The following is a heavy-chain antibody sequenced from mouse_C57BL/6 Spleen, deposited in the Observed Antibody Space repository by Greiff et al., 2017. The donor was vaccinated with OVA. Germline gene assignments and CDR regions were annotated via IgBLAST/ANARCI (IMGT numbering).Heavy chain of an antibody. CDR3: ARHGNYEGYYYAMDY. V-gene: IGHV1-80*01. CDR2: IYPGDGDT. D-gene: IGHD2-1*01. J-gene: IGHJ4*01. CDR1: GYAFSSYW. Sequence: QVQLQQSGAELVKPGASVKISCKASGYAFSSYWMNWVKQRPGKGLAWIGQIYPGDGDTNYNGKFKGKATLTADKSSSTAYMQLSSQTSEDSAVYFFARHGNYEGYYYAMDYWGQGTSVTVSS.